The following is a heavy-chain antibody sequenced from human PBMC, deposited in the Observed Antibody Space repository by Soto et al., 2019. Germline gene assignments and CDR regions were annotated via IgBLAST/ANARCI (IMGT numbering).Heavy chain of an antibody. CDR1: GYSFATSG. V-gene: IGHV1-18*01. CDR2: ISAYNGNT. J-gene: IGHJ4*02. D-gene: IGHD3-22*01. CDR3: ARAGQYYYASGYAN. Sequence: QVKLVQSGTEVKKPGASIKVSCKASGYSFATSGMSWVRQAPGQGLEWMGWISAYNGNTNYDQNLQDRVTMTTDTSTSTAYLEVRNLRSDDTAVYYCARAGQYYYASGYANWGQGTLVTVSS.